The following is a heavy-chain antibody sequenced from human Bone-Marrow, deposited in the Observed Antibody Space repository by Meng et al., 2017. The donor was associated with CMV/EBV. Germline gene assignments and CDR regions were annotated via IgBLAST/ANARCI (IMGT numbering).Heavy chain of an antibody. CDR2: IIPIFGTA. CDR3: ARGITGTFYYYYGMDV. D-gene: IGHD1/OR15-1a*01. CDR1: GGTFSSYA. Sequence: SVKVSCKASGGTFSSYAISWVRQAPGQGLEWMGGIIPIFGTANYAQKFQGRVTITTDDSTSTAYMELSSLRSEDTAVYYCARGITGTFYYYYGMDVWGQGTTVTVSS. V-gene: IGHV1-69*05. J-gene: IGHJ6*02.